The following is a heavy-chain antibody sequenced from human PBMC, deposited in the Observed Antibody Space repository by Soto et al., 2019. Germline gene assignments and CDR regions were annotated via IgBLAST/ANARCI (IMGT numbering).Heavy chain of an antibody. CDR1: GCTFSDYY. Sequence: GGSLRLSCAAAGCTFSDYYMSWIRQAPGKGLEWVSHISGSGSTIYFADSVKGRFTISRDNAKNSLYLQMNSLRAEDTAVYYCARDCSSSSCYGYFQHWGQGTQVTVSS. CDR2: ISGSGSTI. J-gene: IGHJ1*01. V-gene: IGHV3-11*01. CDR3: ARDCSSSSCYGYFQH. D-gene: IGHD2-2*01.